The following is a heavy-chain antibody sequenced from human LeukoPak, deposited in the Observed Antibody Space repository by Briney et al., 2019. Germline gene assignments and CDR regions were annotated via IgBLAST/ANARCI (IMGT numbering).Heavy chain of an antibody. V-gene: IGHV3-21*01. CDR1: GFTFSSYS. CDR3: ARDYIWGSYRYAGSHDY. J-gene: IGHJ4*02. CDR2: ISSSSSYI. D-gene: IGHD3-16*02. Sequence: GGSLRLSCAASGFTFSSYSMNWVRQAPGKGLEWVSSISSSSSYIYYADSVKGRFTISRDNAKNSLYLQMNSLRAEDTAVYYCARDYIWGSYRYAGSHDYWGQGTLVTVSS.